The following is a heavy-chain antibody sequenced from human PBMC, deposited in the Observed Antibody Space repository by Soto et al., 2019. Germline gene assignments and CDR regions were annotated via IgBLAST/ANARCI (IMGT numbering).Heavy chain of an antibody. V-gene: IGHV3-66*01. J-gene: IGHJ6*03. Sequence: PGGSLRLSCAASGFTVNSSQMSWVRQAPGKGLEWVSVISSGGTTYHADSVKGRFTISRDNSGNTLFLQMNSLRAEDTALYYCASKTVKDSTFYMDVWGKGTTVTVSS. CDR2: ISSGGTT. D-gene: IGHD2-2*01. CDR3: ASKTVKDSTFYMDV. CDR1: GFTVNSSQ.